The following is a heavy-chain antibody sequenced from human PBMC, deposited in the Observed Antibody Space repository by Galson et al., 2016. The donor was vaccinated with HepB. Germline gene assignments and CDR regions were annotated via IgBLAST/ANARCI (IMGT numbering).Heavy chain of an antibody. CDR1: GGSISSSSSY. V-gene: IGHV4-39*01. CDR2: MYYSGST. CDR3: TRHREWELRQFEF. Sequence: ETLSLTCTVSGGSISSSSSYWGWIRQPPGKGLEWIGNMYYSGSTYYKSSLKSRVAMSVDMSKNQFSLKLTSVTFADTGVYFCTRHREWELRQFEFWGQGARVIVSS. J-gene: IGHJ4*02. D-gene: IGHD1-26*01.